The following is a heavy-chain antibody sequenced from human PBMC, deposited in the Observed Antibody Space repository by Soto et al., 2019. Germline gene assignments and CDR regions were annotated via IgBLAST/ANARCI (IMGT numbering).Heavy chain of an antibody. CDR2: IYYSGST. V-gene: IGHV4-61*01. CDR1: GGSVSSGSYH. CDR3: ARGGPRGVWLRRIYYFDY. D-gene: IGHD5-12*01. Sequence: SETLSLTCTVSGGSVSSGSYHWSWIRQPPGKGLEWIGYIYYSGSTNYNPSLKSRVTISVDTSKNQFSLKLSSVTAADTAVYYCARGGPRGVWLRRIYYFDYWGQGTLVTVSS. J-gene: IGHJ4*02.